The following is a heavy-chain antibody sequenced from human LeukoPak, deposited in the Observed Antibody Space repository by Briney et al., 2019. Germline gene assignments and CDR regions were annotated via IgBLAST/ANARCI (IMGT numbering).Heavy chain of an antibody. Sequence: PGGSLRLSCAASGFTFSSYGMHWVRQAPGKGLEWVAFIRYDGSNKYYADSVKGRFTISRDNSKNSLYLQMNSLRAEGTAVYYCATSRGSWPDYFDYWGQGTLVTVSS. J-gene: IGHJ4*02. V-gene: IGHV3-30*02. CDR1: GFTFSSYG. CDR3: ATSRGSWPDYFDY. D-gene: IGHD6-13*01. CDR2: IRYDGSNK.